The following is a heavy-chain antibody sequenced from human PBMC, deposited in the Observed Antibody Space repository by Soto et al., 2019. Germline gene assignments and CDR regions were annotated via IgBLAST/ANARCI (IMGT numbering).Heavy chain of an antibody. CDR2: IYYSGST. Sequence: QLQLQESGPGLVKPSETLSLTCTVSGGSISSSSYYWGWIRQPPGKGLEWIGSIYYSGSTYYNPSLKSRVTISVDTSKNQFSLKLSSVTAADTAVYYCATLVKSWLLRTVDYWGQGTLVTVSS. V-gene: IGHV4-39*01. J-gene: IGHJ4*02. CDR3: ATLVKSWLLRTVDY. CDR1: GGSISSSSYY. D-gene: IGHD3-22*01.